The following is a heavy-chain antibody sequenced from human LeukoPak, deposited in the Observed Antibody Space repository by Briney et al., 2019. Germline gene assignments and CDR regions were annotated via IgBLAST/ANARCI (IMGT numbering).Heavy chain of an antibody. J-gene: IGHJ4*02. Sequence: SQTLSLTCAISGDSVSSNSAAWNWIRQSPSRGLEWLGRTYYMSKWYNTYAVSLKSRISINPDTSKNQFSLQLNSVTPEDTAVYYCARDGGGGDDLFDYWGQGTLVTVSS. CDR2: TYYMSKWYN. CDR1: GDSVSSNSAA. D-gene: IGHD5-12*01. CDR3: ARDGGGGDDLFDY. V-gene: IGHV6-1*01.